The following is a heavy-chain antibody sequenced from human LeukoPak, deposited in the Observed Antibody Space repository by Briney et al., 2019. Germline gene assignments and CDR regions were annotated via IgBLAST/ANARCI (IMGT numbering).Heavy chain of an antibody. CDR2: IYYSGST. CDR3: ARVAEVTAIPGHYYYYGMDV. Sequence: SETLSLTCTVSGGSISSYYWSWIRQPPGKGLEWIGYIYYSGSTNYNPSLKSRVTISVDTSKNQFSLKLSSVTAAGTAVYYCARVAEVTAIPGHYYYYGMDVWGQGTTVTVSS. J-gene: IGHJ6*02. V-gene: IGHV4-59*01. CDR1: GGSISSYY. D-gene: IGHD2-21*02.